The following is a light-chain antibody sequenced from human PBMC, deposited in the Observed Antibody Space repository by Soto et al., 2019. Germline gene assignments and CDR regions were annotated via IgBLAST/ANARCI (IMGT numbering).Light chain of an antibody. Sequence: EIVLTQSPGTLSLSPGESATLSCRASQSVNNAYLAWYQQKPGQAPRLLIYGASTRATGIPDRFSGSGSGADVTLSITRLEPEDFAVYYCQQYGTSVLTFGGGTKVEIK. CDR3: QQYGTSVLT. CDR2: GAS. J-gene: IGKJ4*01. V-gene: IGKV3-20*01. CDR1: QSVNNAY.